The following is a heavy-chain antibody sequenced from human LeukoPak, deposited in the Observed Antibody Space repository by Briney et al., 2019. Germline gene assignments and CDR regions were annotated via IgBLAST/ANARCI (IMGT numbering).Heavy chain of an antibody. D-gene: IGHD5-18*01. Sequence: PSETLSLTCTVSGGSVSSGSYYWSWIRQPPGKGLEWIGYIYYSGSTNYNPSLKSRVTISVDTSKNQFSLKLSSVTAADTAVYYCARDRYSYGYYYYGMDVWGQGTTVTVSS. CDR1: GGSVSSGSYY. J-gene: IGHJ6*02. CDR2: IYYSGST. V-gene: IGHV4-61*01. CDR3: ARDRYSYGYYYYGMDV.